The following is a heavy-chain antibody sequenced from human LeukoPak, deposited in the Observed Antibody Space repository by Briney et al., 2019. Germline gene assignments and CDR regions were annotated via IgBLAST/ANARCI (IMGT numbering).Heavy chain of an antibody. CDR3: ARQMRDDYNRAFDI. CDR1: GGTFSNYA. D-gene: IGHD5-24*01. CDR2: IIHIFGTS. V-gene: IGHV1-69*13. Sequence: SVKVSCKASGGTFSNYAISWVRQAPGQGLEWMGGIIHIFGTSKYAQRFQGRVTITADESTSTAYMELSSLRSEDTAVYYCARQMRDDYNRAFDIWGQGTMVTVSS. J-gene: IGHJ3*02.